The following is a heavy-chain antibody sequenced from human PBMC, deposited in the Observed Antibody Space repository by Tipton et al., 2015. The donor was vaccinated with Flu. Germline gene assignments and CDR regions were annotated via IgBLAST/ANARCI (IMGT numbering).Heavy chain of an antibody. D-gene: IGHD1-14*01. Sequence: QLVQSGAEVKKPGASVILSCKPSGYYFTSYYIHWVRQAPGQGLEWVGILNPTDGSTTYAQKLQGRVTLTRDTSTTTVYLELSSLKSEDTAVYYCARGRDNAFDVWGQGTKVTVSS. V-gene: IGHV1-46*01. CDR2: LNPTDGST. CDR3: ARGRDNAFDV. J-gene: IGHJ3*01. CDR1: GYYFTSYY.